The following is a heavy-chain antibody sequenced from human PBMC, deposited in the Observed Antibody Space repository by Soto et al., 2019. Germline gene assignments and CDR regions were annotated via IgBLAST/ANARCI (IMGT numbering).Heavy chain of an antibody. V-gene: IGHV4-30-4*01. CDR2: VYYSGST. Sequence: PSETLSLTCTVSGASINNNDYYWSWIRQTPGKGLEWIGYVYYSGSTDYIPSLKSRLSMSIDKSQNRFTLKLNSVTAADTATYYCARMLYFYDKWYFDLWGRGTLVTVSS. J-gene: IGHJ2*01. CDR1: GASINNNDYY. CDR3: ARMLYFYDKWYFDL. D-gene: IGHD3-22*01.